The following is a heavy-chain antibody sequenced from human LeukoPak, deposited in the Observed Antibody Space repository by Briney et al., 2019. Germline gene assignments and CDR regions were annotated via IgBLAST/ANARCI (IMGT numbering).Heavy chain of an antibody. CDR3: AREDGSGSFEPQYAY. V-gene: IGHV1-69*13. CDR2: IISIFGTP. D-gene: IGHD3-10*01. CDR1: GGTFSSYA. Sequence: SVKVSCKSSGGTFSSYAISWVRQAPGQGLEWMGGIISIFGTPKYAQKFQGRVTITADESTSTAYMELSGLRSEDTAVYYCAREDGSGSFEPQYAYWGQGTLVTVSS. J-gene: IGHJ4*02.